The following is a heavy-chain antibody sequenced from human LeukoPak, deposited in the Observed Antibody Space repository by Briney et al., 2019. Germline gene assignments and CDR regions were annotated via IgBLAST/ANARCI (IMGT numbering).Heavy chain of an antibody. CDR3: ARSGIGYLRYYFDY. V-gene: IGHV1-18*01. J-gene: IGHJ4*02. CDR2: ISAYNGNT. Sequence: ASVKVSCKASGYTFTSYGIGWVRQAPGQGLEWMGWISAYNGNTNYAQKLRGRVTMTTDTSTSTAYMELRSLRSDDTAVYYCARSGIGYLRYYFDYWGQGTLVTVSS. CDR1: GYTFTSYG. D-gene: IGHD5-12*01.